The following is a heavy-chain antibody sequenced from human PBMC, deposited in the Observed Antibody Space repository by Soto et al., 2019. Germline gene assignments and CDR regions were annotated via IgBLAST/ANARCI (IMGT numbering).Heavy chain of an antibody. J-gene: IGHJ4*02. Sequence: EVQLVESGGDLVQPGGSLRLSCAASGFTFSSFWITWVRQAPGKGLEWVANINQDGSEKHYVDSVKGRFTLSRDNAENSVYLQMNSLRADDTAVYYCARDFGVQELDYWAREPWSPSPQ. CDR2: INQDGSEK. CDR1: GFTFSSFW. V-gene: IGHV3-7*01. CDR3: ARDFGVQELDY. D-gene: IGHD3-3*01.